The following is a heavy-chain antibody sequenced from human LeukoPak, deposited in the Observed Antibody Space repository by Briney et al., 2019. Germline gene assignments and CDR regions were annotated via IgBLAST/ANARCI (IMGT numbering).Heavy chain of an antibody. CDR3: ARGRSYGAFDY. Sequence: GGSLRLSCAASGSTYSSYSMNWVRQAPGKGLEWVSSISSSSSYIYYADSVKGRFTISRDNAKNSLYLQMNSLRAEDTAVYYCARGRSYGAFDYWGQGTLVTVSS. CDR2: ISSSSSYI. V-gene: IGHV3-21*01. J-gene: IGHJ4*02. D-gene: IGHD5-18*01. CDR1: GSTYSSYS.